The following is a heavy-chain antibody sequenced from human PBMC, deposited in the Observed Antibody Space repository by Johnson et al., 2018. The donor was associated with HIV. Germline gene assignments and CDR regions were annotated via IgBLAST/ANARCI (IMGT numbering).Heavy chain of an antibody. J-gene: IGHJ3*02. D-gene: IGHD2-15*01. V-gene: IGHV3-66*02. CDR1: GFTVSSNY. CDR3: ARERGGYFSQVFDI. CDR2: TYSAGST. Sequence: VQLEESGGGLVQPGGSLRLSCAASGFTVSSNYMSWVRQAPGKGLEWVPLTYSAGSTYYADSVKGRFTIPRDNPKNTLYLQMISLRTEDTAVYHCARERGGYFSQVFDIWGQGTLVAVSS.